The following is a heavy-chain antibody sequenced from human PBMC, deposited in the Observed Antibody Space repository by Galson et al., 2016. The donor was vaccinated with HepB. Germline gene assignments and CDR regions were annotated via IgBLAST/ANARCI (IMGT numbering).Heavy chain of an antibody. CDR3: ARGESRWGIYYYFGMDA. J-gene: IGHJ6*02. V-gene: IGHV2-26*01. CDR1: GFSLSNVRMG. Sequence: PALVQPTQTLTLTCTVSGFSLSNVRMGVSWIRQPPGKALEWLAHIFSNDEKSYSTSLKSRLTISKDTSKSQVVLNMTNMDPVDTATYYCARGESRWGIYYYFGMDAWGQGTTVTVSS. D-gene: IGHD3-16*01. CDR2: IFSNDEK.